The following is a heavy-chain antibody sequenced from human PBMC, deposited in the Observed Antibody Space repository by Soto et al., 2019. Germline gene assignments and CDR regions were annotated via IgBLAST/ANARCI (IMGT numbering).Heavy chain of an antibody. J-gene: IGHJ5*02. V-gene: IGHV4-59*01. CDR1: GDSICSYF. Sequence: SDTLSLTCTVSGDSICSYFWNWIRQPPGKGLEWIGYIYYSGSTNYNPSLKSRVTISVDTSKNQFSLKLSSVTAADTAVYYCARDPGSGSYYGWFDPWGQGTLVTVS. D-gene: IGHD3-10*01. CDR2: IYYSGST. CDR3: ARDPGSGSYYGWFDP.